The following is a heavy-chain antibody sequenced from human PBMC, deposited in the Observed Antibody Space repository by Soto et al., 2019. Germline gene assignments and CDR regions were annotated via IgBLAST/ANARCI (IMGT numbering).Heavy chain of an antibody. CDR1: GYTFTGYY. CDR2: INPNSGGT. J-gene: IGHJ6*02. V-gene: IGHV1-2*04. Sequence: ASVKVSCKASGYTFTGYYMHWVRQAPGQGLEWMGWINPNSGGTNYAQKFQGWVTMTRDTSISTAYMELSRLRSDDTAVYYCARGYGYYGSGSYYMSREYGMDVWGQGTTVTVS. CDR3: ARGYGYYGSGSYYMSREYGMDV. D-gene: IGHD3-10*01.